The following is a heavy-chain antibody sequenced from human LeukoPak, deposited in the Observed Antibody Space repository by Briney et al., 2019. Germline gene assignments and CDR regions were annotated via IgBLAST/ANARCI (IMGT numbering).Heavy chain of an antibody. CDR1: SGSMSSHY. Sequence: PSETLSLTCSVSSGSMSSHYWSWIRQPPGKGLEWIGYIYNNESTNYNPSLRSRVTISVGTSENQFSLKLTSVTAADTAVYYCAGGTRGPLVRRITIFDYWGQGTLVTVSS. J-gene: IGHJ4*02. D-gene: IGHD3-10*01. CDR3: AGGTRGPLVRRITIFDY. CDR2: IYNNEST. V-gene: IGHV4-59*11.